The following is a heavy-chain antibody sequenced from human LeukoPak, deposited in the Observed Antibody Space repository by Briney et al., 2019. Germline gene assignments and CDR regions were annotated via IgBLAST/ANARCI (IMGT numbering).Heavy chain of an antibody. CDR1: GYSISSGYY. Sequence: SETLSLTCTVSGYSISSGYYWSWIRQPPGKGLEWIGYIYYSGSTNYNPSLKSRVTISVDTSKNQFSLKLSSVTAADTAVYYCVRGLAGPDAAFDIWGQGTMVTVSS. J-gene: IGHJ3*02. CDR2: IYYSGST. V-gene: IGHV4-61*01. D-gene: IGHD1-14*01. CDR3: VRGLAGPDAAFDI.